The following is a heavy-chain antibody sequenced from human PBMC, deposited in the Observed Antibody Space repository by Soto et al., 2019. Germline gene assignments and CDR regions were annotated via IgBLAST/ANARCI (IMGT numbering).Heavy chain of an antibody. CDR2: INPNSGDT. D-gene: IGHD3-22*01. J-gene: IGHJ4*02. V-gene: IGHV1-2*02. Sequence: ASVKVSCKASGYTFIGYYMHWVRQAPGQGLEWMGWINPNSGDTNYAQKFQGRVTMTRDTSISTAYTELSRLRFDDTAAYYCARARTNYYNTSDYDFWGQGTLVTVS. CDR3: ARARTNYYNTSDYDF. CDR1: GYTFIGYY.